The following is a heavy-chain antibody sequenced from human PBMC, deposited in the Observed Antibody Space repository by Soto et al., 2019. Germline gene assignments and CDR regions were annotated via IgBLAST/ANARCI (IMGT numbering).Heavy chain of an antibody. CDR3: ARPTENTGYSISDY. V-gene: IGHV5-10-1*01. CDR1: GYSFSSYY. J-gene: IGHJ4*02. Sequence: GESLKISCQGSGYSFSSYYITWVRQVPGKGLEWMGRIDPSDSYTHYNPSFRGHVTISVDKSISTAYLQWSSLKASDTAMYYCARPTENTGYSISDYWGQGTLVTVSS. CDR2: IDPSDSYT. D-gene: IGHD3-9*01.